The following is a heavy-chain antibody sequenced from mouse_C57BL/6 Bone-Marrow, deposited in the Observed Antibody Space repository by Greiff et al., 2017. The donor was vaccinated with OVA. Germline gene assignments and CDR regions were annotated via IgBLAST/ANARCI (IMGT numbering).Heavy chain of an antibody. J-gene: IGHJ1*03. Sequence: EVQLQQSGGGLVQPKGSLKLSCAASGFSFNTYAMNWVRQAPGKGLEWVARIRSKSNNYATYYADSVKDRFTISRDDSESMLYLQMNNLKTEDTAMYYCVRQVITTYWYFDVWGTGTTVTVSS. D-gene: IGHD1-1*01. CDR1: GFSFNTYA. V-gene: IGHV10-1*01. CDR3: VRQVITTYWYFDV. CDR2: IRSKSNNYAT.